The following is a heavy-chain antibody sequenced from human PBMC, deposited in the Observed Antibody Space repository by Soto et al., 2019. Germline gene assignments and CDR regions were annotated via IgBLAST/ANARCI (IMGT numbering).Heavy chain of an antibody. CDR1: GYTFTSYG. CDR2: ISAYNGNT. D-gene: IGHD6-19*01. Sequence: QVQLVQSGAEVKKPGASVKVSCKASGYTFTSYGISWVRQAPGQGLEWMGWISAYNGNTKYAQKLQGRVTMTKDTSTSTAYMELRSLRSEDTAVYDWASDLAVALIDYWGQGTLVTVSS. CDR3: ASDLAVALIDY. V-gene: IGHV1-18*01. J-gene: IGHJ4*02.